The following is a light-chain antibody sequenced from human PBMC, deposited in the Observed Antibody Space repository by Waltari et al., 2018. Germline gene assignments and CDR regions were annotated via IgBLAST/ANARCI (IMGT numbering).Light chain of an antibody. CDR2: EVS. CDR1: SSDVGAYNY. CDR3: SSYAGTDVV. J-gene: IGLJ2*01. Sequence: QSALTQPPSASGSPGQSVTISCTGTSSDVGAYNYASWYQQHPGKAPKLMIYEVSKRPSGVPDRFSGSKSGNTASLTVSGLQAEDEADYYCSSYAGTDVVFGGGTKLTVL. V-gene: IGLV2-8*01.